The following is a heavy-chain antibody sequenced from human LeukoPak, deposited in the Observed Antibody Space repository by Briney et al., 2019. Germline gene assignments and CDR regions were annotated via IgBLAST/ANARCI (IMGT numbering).Heavy chain of an antibody. J-gene: IGHJ6*03. V-gene: IGHV1-2*02. D-gene: IGHD3-3*01. CDR3: ARDSRFWSGYAYYYYCMDV. CDR1: GYTFTGYY. CDR2: INPNSGGT. Sequence: GASVTVSCTASGYTFTGYYMHWVRQAPGQGLEWMGWINPNSGGTNYAQKFQGRVTMTRDTSISTAYMELSRLRSEDTAVYYCARDSRFWSGYAYYYYCMDVWGKGTTVTVSS.